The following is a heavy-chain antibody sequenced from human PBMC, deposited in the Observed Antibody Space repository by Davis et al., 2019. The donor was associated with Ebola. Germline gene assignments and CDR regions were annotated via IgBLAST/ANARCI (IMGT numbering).Heavy chain of an antibody. Sequence: ASVKVSCKASGYTFTRNYMYWVRQARGQGLEWMGRINPSSGSTSYAQKFQGRVTMTRDTSTNTVYMELSSLRSEDTAVYYCTTPGGQDSGYDVFDIWGQGTMVTVSS. CDR1: GYTFTRNY. J-gene: IGHJ3*02. CDR3: TTPGGQDSGYDVFDI. CDR2: INPSSGST. D-gene: IGHD5-12*01. V-gene: IGHV1-46*03.